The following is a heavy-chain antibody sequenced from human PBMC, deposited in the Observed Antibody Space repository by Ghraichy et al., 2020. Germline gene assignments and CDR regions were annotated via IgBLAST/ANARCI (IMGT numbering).Heavy chain of an antibody. D-gene: IGHD3-3*01. J-gene: IGHJ6*02. V-gene: IGHV3-23*01. CDR1: GFTFSSYA. CDR2: ISGSGGST. CDR3: AKTLGVVMSFSYGMDV. Sequence: GGSLRLSCAASGFTFSSYAMSWVRQAPGKGLEWVSAISGSGGSTYYADSVKGRFTISRDNSKNTLYLQMNSLRAEDTAVYYCAKTLGVVMSFSYGMDVWGLGTTVTVSS.